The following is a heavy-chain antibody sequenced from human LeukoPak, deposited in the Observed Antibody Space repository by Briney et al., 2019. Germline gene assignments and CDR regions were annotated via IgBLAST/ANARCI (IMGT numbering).Heavy chain of an antibody. D-gene: IGHD5-18*01. CDR1: GFTFSSYA. V-gene: IGHV3-23*01. Sequence: PGGSLRLSCAASGFTFSSYAMTWVRQAPGKGLEWVSGISGSGSSTYYADSVKGRFTISRDNSKTTLYLQMNSLRAEDTAVYYCAKGRGTTAMVNFDYWGQGTLVTVSS. CDR2: ISGSGSST. CDR3: AKGRGTTAMVNFDY. J-gene: IGHJ4*02.